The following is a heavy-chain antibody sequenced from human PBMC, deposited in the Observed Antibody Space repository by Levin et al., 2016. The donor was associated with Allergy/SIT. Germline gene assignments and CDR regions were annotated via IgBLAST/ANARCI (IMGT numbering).Heavy chain of an antibody. CDR1: GFMFSDYQ. CDR3: AKDAGSTRAFDI. CDR2: IGTSGDNI. D-gene: IGHD5/OR15-5a*01. Sequence: GESLKISCAASGFMFSDYQMSWIRQAPGKGLEWVSYIGTSGDNINYADSVRNRFTISRDDAKNSLSLQMNSLRAEDTAVYYCAKDAGSTRAFDIWGQGTKVTVSS. V-gene: IGHV3-11*01. J-gene: IGHJ3*02.